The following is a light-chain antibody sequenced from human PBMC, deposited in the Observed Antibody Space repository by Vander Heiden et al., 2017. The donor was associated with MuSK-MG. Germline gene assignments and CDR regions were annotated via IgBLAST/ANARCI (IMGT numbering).Light chain of an antibody. V-gene: IGKV1-39*01. CDR1: KSISCY. CDR3: QQSYNTPQT. J-gene: IGKJ1*01. CDR2: AAS. Sequence: LQITQPPSSLSASVGDRVTIPCRASKSISCYLNWYQQQPGKAPNLLIYAASSLQSGVPSRFSGSGSGTDFTLTISSLQPEDFATYYCQQSYNTPQTFGQGTKLEIK.